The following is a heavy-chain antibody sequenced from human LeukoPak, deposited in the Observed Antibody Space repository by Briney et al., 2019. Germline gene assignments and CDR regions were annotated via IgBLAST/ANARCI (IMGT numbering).Heavy chain of an antibody. J-gene: IGHJ6*03. CDR3: AKVRRNYYMDV. CDR2: ISGSGGST. CDR1: GFTFSDYS. Sequence: GGSLRLSCAASGFTFSDYSMNWVRQAPGKGLEWVSAISGSGGSTYYADSVKGRFTISRDNSKNTLYLQMNSLRAEDTAVYYCAKVRRNYYMDVWGKGTTVTVSS. V-gene: IGHV3-23*01.